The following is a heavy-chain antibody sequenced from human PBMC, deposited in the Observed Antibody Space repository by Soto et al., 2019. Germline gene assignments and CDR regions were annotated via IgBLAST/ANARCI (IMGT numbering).Heavy chain of an antibody. CDR3: AADSTRGYSYGYYYYGMDV. CDR1: GFTFTSSA. V-gene: IGHV1-58*01. CDR2: IVVGSGNT. D-gene: IGHD5-18*01. J-gene: IGHJ6*02. Sequence: SVKVSCKASGFTFTSSAVQWVRQARGQRLEWIGWIVVGSGNTNYAQKFQERVTITRDMSTSTAYMELSSLRSEDTAVYYCAADSTRGYSYGYYYYGMDVWGQGTTVTVSS.